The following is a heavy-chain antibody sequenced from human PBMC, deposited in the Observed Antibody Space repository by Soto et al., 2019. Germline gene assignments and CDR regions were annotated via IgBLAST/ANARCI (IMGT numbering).Heavy chain of an antibody. CDR3: ARIVSQWGATTGWFDP. CDR2: ISGTGGNT. V-gene: IGHV3-23*01. CDR1: GFTFSSYA. Sequence: HPGGSLRLSCAASGFTFSSYAMSWVRQAPGKGLEWVSAISGTGGNTYYADSVKGRFTISRDNSKNTLYLQMNSLRADDTAVYYCARIVSQWGATTGWFDPWGQGTLVTVSS. D-gene: IGHD1-26*01. J-gene: IGHJ5*02.